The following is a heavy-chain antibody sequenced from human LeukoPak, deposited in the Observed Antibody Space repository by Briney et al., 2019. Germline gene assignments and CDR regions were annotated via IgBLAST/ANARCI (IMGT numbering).Heavy chain of an antibody. Sequence: GGSLRLSCAVSGFTFTNFWMSWVRQAPGRGLEWVANIHPEGNEKYHVESVKGRFTISRDNSNNLLFLRMNGLRVEDTAVYYCARGDAFSGDHWGQGTLVTVSS. V-gene: IGHV3-7*04. CDR2: IHPEGNEK. J-gene: IGHJ4*02. CDR3: ARGDAFSGDH. CDR1: GFTFTNFW.